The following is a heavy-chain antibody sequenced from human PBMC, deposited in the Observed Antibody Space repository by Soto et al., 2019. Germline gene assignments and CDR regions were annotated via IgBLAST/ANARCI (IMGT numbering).Heavy chain of an antibody. Sequence: SETLSLTCTVSGGSISSYYWSWIRQPPGKGLEWIGYIYYSGSTNYNPSLKSRVTISVDTSKNQFSLKLSSVTAADTAVYYCARNGVVTNAFDIWGQGTMVTVS. CDR2: IYYSGST. D-gene: IGHD3-3*01. CDR1: GGSISSYY. V-gene: IGHV4-59*01. CDR3: ARNGVVTNAFDI. J-gene: IGHJ3*02.